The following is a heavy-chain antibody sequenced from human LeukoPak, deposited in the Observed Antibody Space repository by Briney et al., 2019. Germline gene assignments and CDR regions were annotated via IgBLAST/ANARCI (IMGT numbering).Heavy chain of an antibody. CDR2: MNPNSGNT. Sequence: GASVRVSCKASGYTFTSYDINWVRQATGQGLEWMGWMNPNSGNTGYAQKFQGRVTMTRNTSISTAYMELSSLRSEDTAVYYCARFSGGYGDYGGPPPLPIDYWGQGTLVTVSS. CDR3: ARFSGGYGDYGGPPPLPIDY. V-gene: IGHV1-8*01. D-gene: IGHD4-17*01. J-gene: IGHJ4*02. CDR1: GYTFTSYD.